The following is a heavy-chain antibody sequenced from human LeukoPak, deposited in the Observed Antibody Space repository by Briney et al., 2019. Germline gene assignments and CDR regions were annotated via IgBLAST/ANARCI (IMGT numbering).Heavy chain of an antibody. CDR1: GASIRSGDYY. CDR2: IYDSGST. D-gene: IGHD2-15*01. CDR3: ARDCSGGSCYGAFDI. Sequence: SEALSLTCTVSGASIRSGDYYWSWIRQPPGKGLEWIGYIYDSGSTYYNPSLKSRITISVDTSENRFSLKLSSVTATDTAVYYCARDCSGGSCYGAFDIWGQGTMVTVSS. V-gene: IGHV4-30-4*01. J-gene: IGHJ3*02.